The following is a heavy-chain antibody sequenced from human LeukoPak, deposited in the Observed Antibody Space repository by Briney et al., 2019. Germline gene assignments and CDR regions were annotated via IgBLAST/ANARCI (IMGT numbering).Heavy chain of an antibody. D-gene: IGHD6-13*01. CDR2: IYHSGST. Sequence: PSETLSLTCAVCVGSIISSNWRGRVRQPPGKGLEWIGEIYHSGSTSYNPSLKSRVTISVYKSKSQFSLNLSSVTAADTAVYYCERSPAGTRYFDLWGRGTLVTVSS. V-gene: IGHV4-4*02. CDR3: ERSPAGTRYFDL. CDR1: VGSIISSNW. J-gene: IGHJ2*01.